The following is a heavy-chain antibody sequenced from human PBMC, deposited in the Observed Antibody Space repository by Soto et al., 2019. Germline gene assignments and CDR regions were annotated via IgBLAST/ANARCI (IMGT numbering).Heavy chain of an antibody. CDR2: INPNSGGT. CDR3: ARGREHYYDSSGYYTGGSGHGMDV. CDR1: GYTFTGYY. Sequence: ASVKVSCKASGYTFTGYYMHWVRQAPGQGLEWMGWINPNSGGTNYAQKFQGRVTMTRDTPISTAYMELSRLRSDDAAVYYCARGREHYYDSSGYYTGGSGHGMDVWGQGTTVTVSS. D-gene: IGHD3-22*01. J-gene: IGHJ6*02. V-gene: IGHV1-2*02.